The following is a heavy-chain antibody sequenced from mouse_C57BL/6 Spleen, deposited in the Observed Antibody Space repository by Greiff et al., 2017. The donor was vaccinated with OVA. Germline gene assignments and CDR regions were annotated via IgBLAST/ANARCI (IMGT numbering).Heavy chain of an antibody. Sequence: VQLQQPGAELVMPGASVKLSCKASGYTFTRYWMHWVKQRPGQGLEWIGEIDPSDSYTNYNQKFKGKSTLTVDKSSSTAYMQLSSLTSEDSAVYYCARSDYSNSFDYWGQGTTLTVSS. CDR3: ARSDYSNSFDY. J-gene: IGHJ2*01. CDR2: IDPSDSYT. V-gene: IGHV1-69*01. D-gene: IGHD2-5*01. CDR1: GYTFTRYW.